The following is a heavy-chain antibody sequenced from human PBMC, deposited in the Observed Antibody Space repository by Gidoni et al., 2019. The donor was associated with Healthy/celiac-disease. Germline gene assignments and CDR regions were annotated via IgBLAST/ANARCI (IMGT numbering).Heavy chain of an antibody. CDR1: GFTFSDYY. Sequence: QVQLVESGGGLVKPGGSLRLSCAASGFTFSDYYMSWIRQAPGKGLEWVSYISSSSSYTNYADSVKGRFTISRDNAKNSLYLQMNSLRAEDTAVYYCARVIGAGYDSSGYYWFDPWGQGTLVTVSS. D-gene: IGHD3-22*01. CDR2: ISSSSSYT. V-gene: IGHV3-11*06. J-gene: IGHJ5*02. CDR3: ARVIGAGYDSSGYYWFDP.